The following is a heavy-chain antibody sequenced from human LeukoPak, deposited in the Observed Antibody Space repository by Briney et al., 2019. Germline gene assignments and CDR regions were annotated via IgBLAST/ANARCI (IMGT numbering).Heavy chain of an antibody. CDR1: GFTFTSYR. CDR3: APDGEGGGYFDY. D-gene: IGHD4-17*01. J-gene: IGHJ4*02. Sequence: GGSLRLSCAASGFTFTSYRMNWVRQAPGKGLEWVSSISSSSSYIYYADSVKGRFTISRDNAKNSLYLQMNSLRAEDTAVYYCAPDGEGGGYFDYWGQGTLVTVSS. CDR2: ISSSSSYI. V-gene: IGHV3-21*01.